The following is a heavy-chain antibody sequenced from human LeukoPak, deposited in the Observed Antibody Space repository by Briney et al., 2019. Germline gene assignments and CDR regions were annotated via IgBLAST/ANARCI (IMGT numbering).Heavy chain of an antibody. V-gene: IGHV4-61*01. D-gene: IGHD3-16*01. CDR1: GDSVSSDSYY. Sequence: SETLSLTCTVSGDSVSSDSYYWSWIRQPPGKGLEWIGYIYYSGTTKQNPSLKSRVTLSVDTSKNQLYLKLNSVTAADTAVYYCAKTGWAAMGVWGQGTLVTVSS. CDR2: IYYSGTT. J-gene: IGHJ4*02. CDR3: AKTGWAAMGV.